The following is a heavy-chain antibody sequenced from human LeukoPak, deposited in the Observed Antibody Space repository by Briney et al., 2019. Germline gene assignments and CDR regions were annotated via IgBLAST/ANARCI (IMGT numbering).Heavy chain of an antibody. CDR1: GGSISSGDYY. CDR3: ARIAAAGTSFFFFGLSMDV. V-gene: IGHV4-30-4*01. CDR2: IYYTGST. J-gene: IGHJ6*02. D-gene: IGHD6-13*01. Sequence: SETLSLTCTVSGGSISSGDYYWSWIPQPPGKGLEWIRYIYYTGSTYYNPSLKSRVTISVDTSKNQFSLKLSSVTAADTAVYYCARIAAAGTSFFFFGLSMDVWGQGTTVTVS.